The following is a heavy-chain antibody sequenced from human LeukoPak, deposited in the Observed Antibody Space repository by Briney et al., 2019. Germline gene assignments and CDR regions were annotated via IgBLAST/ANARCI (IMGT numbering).Heavy chain of an antibody. V-gene: IGHV4-61*02. Sequence: SETLSLTCTVSGGSISSGSYYWSWIRQPAEKGLEWIGRIYTSGSTNYNPSLKSRVTISVGTSKNQFSLKLSSVTAADTAVYYCARVGSDYYGSGSYYTHYYMDVWGKGTTVTVSS. J-gene: IGHJ6*03. D-gene: IGHD3-10*01. CDR1: GGSISSGSYY. CDR3: ARVGSDYYGSGSYYTHYYMDV. CDR2: IYTSGST.